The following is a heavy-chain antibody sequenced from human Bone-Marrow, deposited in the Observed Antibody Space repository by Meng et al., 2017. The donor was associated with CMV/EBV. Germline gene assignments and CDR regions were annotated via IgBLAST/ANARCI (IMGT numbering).Heavy chain of an antibody. CDR3: ARDRPYSSTDKYYYYYGMDV. D-gene: IGHD6-13*01. CDR2: IYSGGGT. J-gene: IGHJ6*02. Sequence: GGSLRLSCAASGFPVSSNYMSWVRQAPGKGLEWVSVIYSGGGTYYAGSVKGRFTISRDNSKNTLYLQMNSLRAEDTAVYYCARDRPYSSTDKYYYYYGMDVWGQGTTVTVSS. V-gene: IGHV3-66*02. CDR1: GFPVSSNY.